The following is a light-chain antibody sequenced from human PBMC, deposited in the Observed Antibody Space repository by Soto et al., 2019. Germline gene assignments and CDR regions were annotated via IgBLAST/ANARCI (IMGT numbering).Light chain of an antibody. J-gene: IGKJ4*01. Sequence: EIVFAQSPGTPSFSPGERATVSCRSSQTVSSRFLAWYQQKPGQAPRLLIYGAPSRATGIPDRFSGSGSGTDFTLTISRLEPEDFALYYCQQYATSPLTFGGGTKVDIK. CDR1: QTVSSRF. CDR2: GAP. CDR3: QQYATSPLT. V-gene: IGKV3-20*01.